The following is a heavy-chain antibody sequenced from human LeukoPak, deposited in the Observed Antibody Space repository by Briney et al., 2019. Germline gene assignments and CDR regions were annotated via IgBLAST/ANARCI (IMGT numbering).Heavy chain of an antibody. V-gene: IGHV5-51*01. CDR1: GYSFSSYW. CDR2: IYPGDSDT. CDR3: ARPAYCGGDCYSKRWFDP. D-gene: IGHD2-21*02. Sequence: GESLKISCEGSGYSFSSYWIGWGRQMPGKGLGWGGIIYPGDSDTRYSPSFQGQVTTSADKSPSTAYLQWSSLTASDTAMYYCARPAYCGGDCYSKRWFDPWGQGTLVTVSS. J-gene: IGHJ5*02.